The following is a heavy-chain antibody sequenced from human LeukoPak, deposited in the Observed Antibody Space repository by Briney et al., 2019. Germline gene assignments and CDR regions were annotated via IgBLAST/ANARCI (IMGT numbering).Heavy chain of an antibody. Sequence: ASVKVSCKASGYTFTGYYMHWVRQAPGQGLEWMGWINPNSGGTNYAQKFRGRVTMTRDTSISTAYMELSRLRSDDTAVYYCASVAYCGGDCPIAFDYWGQGTLVTVSS. V-gene: IGHV1-2*02. CDR1: GYTFTGYY. J-gene: IGHJ4*02. CDR2: INPNSGGT. D-gene: IGHD2-21*02. CDR3: ASVAYCGGDCPIAFDY.